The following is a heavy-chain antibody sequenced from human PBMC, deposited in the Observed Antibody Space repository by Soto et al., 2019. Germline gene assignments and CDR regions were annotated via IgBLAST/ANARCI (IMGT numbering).Heavy chain of an antibody. V-gene: IGHV4-31*03. CDR1: GGSISSGGYY. CDR3: ARSSSRGTQRARGGAFDI. CDR2: IYYSGST. Sequence: QVQLQESGPGLVKPSQTLSLTCTVSGGSISSGGYYWSWIRQHPGKGLEWIGYIYYSGSTYYNPSLKSRVTISVDTSKNQFSLKLSAVTAADTAVYYCARSSSRGTQRARGGAFDIWGQGTMVTVSS. D-gene: IGHD3-16*01. J-gene: IGHJ3*02.